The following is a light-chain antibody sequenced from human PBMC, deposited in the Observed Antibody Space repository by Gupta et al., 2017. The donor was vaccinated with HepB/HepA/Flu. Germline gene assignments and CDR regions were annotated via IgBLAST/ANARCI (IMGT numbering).Light chain of an antibody. CDR2: AAS. CDR3: QKSYSAPRS. V-gene: IGKV1-39*01. Sequence: DIQVTQSPSSLSVSVGDRVIITCRASQDIDKFLNWYQQKPGKAPSLLIYAASNLQSGVPSRFSGSGSGTDYTLTISSLQPEDFATYYCQKSYSAPRSFGQGTKVAIK. CDR1: QDIDKF. J-gene: IGKJ2*03.